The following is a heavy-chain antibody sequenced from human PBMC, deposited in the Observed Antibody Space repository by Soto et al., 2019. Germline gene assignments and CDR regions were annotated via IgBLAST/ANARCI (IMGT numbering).Heavy chain of an antibody. J-gene: IGHJ5*02. CDR2: ISSSGTTI. D-gene: IGHD5-12*01. Sequence: GGSLRLSCAASGFTFSDHFMTWIRQAPGKGLEWVSYISSSGTTIFYADSVQGRFTISRDNAKKSLYLEINSLRAEDTAVYYCAREAFRGRWLQLDDGYNWFDPWGQGTLVTVSS. CDR3: AREAFRGRWLQLDDGYNWFDP. CDR1: GFTFSDHF. V-gene: IGHV3-11*01.